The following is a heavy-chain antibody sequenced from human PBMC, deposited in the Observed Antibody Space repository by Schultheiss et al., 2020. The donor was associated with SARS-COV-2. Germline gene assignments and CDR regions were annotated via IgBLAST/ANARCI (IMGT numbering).Heavy chain of an antibody. CDR1: GFTFNDYY. V-gene: IGHV3-11*01. CDR2: ISHTGTSM. D-gene: IGHD2-8*01. Sequence: GESLKISCAGSGFTFNDYYMSWIRQVPGKGLEWIAYISHTGTSMFYADSVRGRFTISRDNAKGSFYLQMKSLRAEDTAMYYCAAKYNGAYLWFQHWGQGTPVTVSS. J-gene: IGHJ4*02. CDR3: AAKYNGAYLWFQH.